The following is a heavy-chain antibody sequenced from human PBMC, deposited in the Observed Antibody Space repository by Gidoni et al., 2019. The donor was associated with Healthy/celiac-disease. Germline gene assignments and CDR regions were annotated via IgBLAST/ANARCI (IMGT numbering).Heavy chain of an antibody. J-gene: IGHJ4*02. CDR3: ARRGSGYGYGYYFDY. CDR1: GYSFTSYW. CDR2: IYPGDSDT. Sequence: DVQLVQSGAAVIKPGASLKISCKGSGYSFTSYWIGWVRQMPGKGLEWMGIIYPGDSDTRYSPSFQGEVTISADKAISTAYRQWSSLKASDTAMYYCARRGSGYGYGYYFDYWGQGTLVTVSS. D-gene: IGHD5-18*01. V-gene: IGHV5-51*01.